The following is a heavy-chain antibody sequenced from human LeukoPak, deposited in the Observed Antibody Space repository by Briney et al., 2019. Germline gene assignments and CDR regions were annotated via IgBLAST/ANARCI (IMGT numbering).Heavy chain of an antibody. D-gene: IGHD2-21*01. CDR3: ARAVYCGGDCYHPPFDY. CDR2: ISSSSSYI. Sequence: GGSLRLSCAASGFTFSSYSMNWVRQAPGKGLEWASSISSSSSYIYYADSVKGRFTISRDNAKNSLYLQMNSLRAEDTAVYYCARAVYCGGDCYHPPFDYWGQGTLVTVSS. V-gene: IGHV3-21*01. CDR1: GFTFSSYS. J-gene: IGHJ4*02.